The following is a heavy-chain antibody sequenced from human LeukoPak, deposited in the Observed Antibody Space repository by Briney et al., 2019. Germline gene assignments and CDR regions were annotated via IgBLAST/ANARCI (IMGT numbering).Heavy chain of an antibody. V-gene: IGHV3-48*01. CDR3: ARDGADFFGY. Sequence: GGSLRLSCAASGFTFSSYSRNWVRQAPGKGLEWVSYISSSSSTIYYADSVKGRFTISRDNAKNSLYLQMNSLRAEDTAVDYCARDGADFFGYWGQGTLVTVSS. CDR2: ISSSSSTI. J-gene: IGHJ4*02. CDR1: GFTFSSYS.